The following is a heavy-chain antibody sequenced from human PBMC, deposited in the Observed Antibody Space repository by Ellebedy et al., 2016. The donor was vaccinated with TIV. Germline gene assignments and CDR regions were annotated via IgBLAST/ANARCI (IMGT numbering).Heavy chain of an antibody. CDR3: AKGDNTWEYYFDF. V-gene: IGHV3-11*01. CDR2: IGLAGQTK. Sequence: GESLKISXAASGFTFSDYYMSWVRQAPGKGLEWVAYIGLAGQTKYYGDSVKGRFTISRDNSRRTIYLQMDSLRADDTAVYYCAKGDNTWEYYFDFWGQGTLVTVSS. CDR1: GFTFSDYY. D-gene: IGHD2/OR15-2a*01. J-gene: IGHJ4*02.